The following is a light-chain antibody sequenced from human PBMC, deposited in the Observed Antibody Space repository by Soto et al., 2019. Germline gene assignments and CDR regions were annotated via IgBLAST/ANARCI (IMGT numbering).Light chain of an antibody. Sequence: EIVLTQSPATLSLSPGERATLSCRASQSVSSYLAWYQQKPGQAPRLLIYSTSSRATGIPDRFSGSGSGTDFTLTISRLEPEDFAVYYCQQYGSSSITFGQGTRLEIK. J-gene: IGKJ5*01. CDR3: QQYGSSSIT. V-gene: IGKV3-20*01. CDR1: QSVSSY. CDR2: STS.